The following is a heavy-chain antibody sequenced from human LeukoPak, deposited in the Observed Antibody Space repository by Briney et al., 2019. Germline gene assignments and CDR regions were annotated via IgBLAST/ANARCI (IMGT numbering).Heavy chain of an antibody. CDR2: FRGSGGST. CDR1: GFTFNTYA. Sequence: GGSLRLSCVVSGFTFNTYAMSWVRQLPGKGLEWVSVFRGSGGSTHYADSVKGRFTISRDISKNTLYLQVNSLRAEDTAVYYCAREGPYVSIWFGELLPFDYWGQGTLVTVSS. D-gene: IGHD3-10*01. CDR3: AREGPYVSIWFGELLPFDY. V-gene: IGHV3-23*01. J-gene: IGHJ4*02.